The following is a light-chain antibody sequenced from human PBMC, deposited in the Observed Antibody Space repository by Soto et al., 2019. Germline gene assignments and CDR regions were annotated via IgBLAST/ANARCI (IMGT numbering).Light chain of an antibody. V-gene: IGLV2-8*01. Sequence: QSALTQPPSASGSPGQSVTISCTGTSSDVGGYNYVSWYQQHPGKAPKLMIYEVSKRPSGVPDRFSGSKSGNTASLTVSELQAEDEADYYCSSYAGSEEVFGTGTKVTVL. J-gene: IGLJ1*01. CDR3: SSYAGSEEV. CDR2: EVS. CDR1: SSDVGGYNY.